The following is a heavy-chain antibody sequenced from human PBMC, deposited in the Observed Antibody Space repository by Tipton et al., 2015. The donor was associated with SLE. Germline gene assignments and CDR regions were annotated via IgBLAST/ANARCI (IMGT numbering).Heavy chain of an antibody. J-gene: IGHJ2*01. D-gene: IGHD6-6*01. CDR3: ARGLRSSPLWYFDL. Sequence: TLSLTCTVSGDSISNYYWSWIRQPPGKGLEWIGYIYHSGSTYYNPSLKSRVTISVDTSKNQFSLKLNSVTAADTAIYYCARGLRSSPLWYFDLWGRGTLVTVSS. CDR2: IYHSGST. CDR1: GDSISNYY. V-gene: IGHV4-59*12.